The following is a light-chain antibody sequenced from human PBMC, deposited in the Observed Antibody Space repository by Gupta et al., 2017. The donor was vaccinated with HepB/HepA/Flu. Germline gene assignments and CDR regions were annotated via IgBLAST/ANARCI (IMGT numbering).Light chain of an antibody. J-gene: IGLJ1*01. CDR3: STYAGNGIYV. Sequence: QSALTQPASVSGSPGQSITISCTGTSSDVGTYNFLSWYQQHSGKAPKLMIYEVSQRPSGVSSRFSASKSGNTASLTISGLQGDDEADYYCSTYAGNGIYVFGTGTKVTVL. CDR1: SSDVGTYNF. CDR2: EVS. V-gene: IGLV2-23*02.